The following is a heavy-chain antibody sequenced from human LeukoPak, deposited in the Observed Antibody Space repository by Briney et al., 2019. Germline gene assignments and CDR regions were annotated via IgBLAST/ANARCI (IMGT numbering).Heavy chain of an antibody. J-gene: IGHJ5*02. CDR3: ARVVRGAVTSNRFDP. CDR1: GDSINDYY. Sequence: PSETLSLTCTVSGDSINDYYWSWLRQTPGEGLEWIGFVAYSGNSNYNPSLESRVTISIDTSKNQFSLKLKSVTAADTAIYYCARVVRGAVTSNRFDPWGQGTLVTVSS. D-gene: IGHD3-10*02. CDR2: VAYSGNS. V-gene: IGHV4-59*01.